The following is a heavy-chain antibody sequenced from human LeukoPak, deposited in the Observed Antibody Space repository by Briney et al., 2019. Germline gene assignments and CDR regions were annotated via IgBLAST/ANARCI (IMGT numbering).Heavy chain of an antibody. Sequence: GRSLRLSCAASGFTFSNYGMHWVRQAPGKGLEWVAVVSNDGRDKRYADSVKGRFTISRDNSKNTVYLQMNSLRAEDTAVYYCAKDLNVAAAGYYFDYWGQGTLVTVSS. CDR1: GFTFSNYG. CDR2: VSNDGRDK. D-gene: IGHD6-13*01. J-gene: IGHJ4*02. V-gene: IGHV3-30*18. CDR3: AKDLNVAAAGYYFDY.